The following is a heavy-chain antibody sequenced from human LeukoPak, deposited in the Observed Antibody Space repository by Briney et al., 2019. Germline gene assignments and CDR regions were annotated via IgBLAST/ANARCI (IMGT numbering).Heavy chain of an antibody. Sequence: GGSLRLSCAASGFTFRSYEMNWVRQAPGKGLEWVAVISFDGTDAFYADSVKGRFTISRDNSKNTLYLQMNSLRAEDTAVYYCAKDLGDYGKAQVEVIWGQGTMVTVSS. CDR1: GFTFRSYE. CDR3: AKDLGDYGKAQVEVI. J-gene: IGHJ3*02. CDR2: ISFDGTDA. V-gene: IGHV3-30*04. D-gene: IGHD4-17*01.